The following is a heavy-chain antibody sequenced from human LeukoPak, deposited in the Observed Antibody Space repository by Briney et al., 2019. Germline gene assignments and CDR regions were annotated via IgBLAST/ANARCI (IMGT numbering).Heavy chain of an antibody. D-gene: IGHD3-10*01. CDR2: IWYDGSNK. Sequence: GGSLRLSCAASGFTFSSYGMHWVRQAPGKGLEWVAVIWYDGSNKYYADSVKGRFTISRDNSKNTLYLQMNSQRAEDTAVYYCARDNSRFGDGMDVWGKGTTVTVSS. CDR1: GFTFSSYG. CDR3: ARDNSRFGDGMDV. V-gene: IGHV3-33*01. J-gene: IGHJ6*04.